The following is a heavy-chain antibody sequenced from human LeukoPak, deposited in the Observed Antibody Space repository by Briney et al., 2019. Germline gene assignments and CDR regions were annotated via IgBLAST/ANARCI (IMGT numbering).Heavy chain of an antibody. CDR1: GFTFSSYA. CDR2: ISGSGGST. D-gene: IGHD3-10*01. V-gene: IGHV3-23*01. CDR3: AKAIAGSHYFDY. J-gene: IGHJ4*02. Sequence: PGGSLRLSCAASGFTFSSYAMSWVRQAPGKGLEWVSAISGSGGSTYYADSVKGRFTISRDNSKNTLYLQMNSLRADDTAVYYCAKAIAGSHYFDYWGQGTLVTVSS.